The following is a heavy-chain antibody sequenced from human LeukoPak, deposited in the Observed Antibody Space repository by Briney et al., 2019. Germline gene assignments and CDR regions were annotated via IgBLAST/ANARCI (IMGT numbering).Heavy chain of an antibody. V-gene: IGHV3-48*02. Sequence: PGGSLRLSCAASGFTFRLYSTNWVRQAPGKGLEWLSYIRSTDGAIAYADSVKGRFTISRDDAKNSLYLQMNSLRDEDTAVYYCARDRDWAFDYWGQGTLITVSS. J-gene: IGHJ4*02. CDR2: IRSTDGAI. CDR1: GFTFRLYS. CDR3: ARDRDWAFDY. D-gene: IGHD3-9*01.